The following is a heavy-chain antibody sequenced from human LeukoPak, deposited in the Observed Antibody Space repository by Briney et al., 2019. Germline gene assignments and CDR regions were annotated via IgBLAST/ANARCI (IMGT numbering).Heavy chain of an antibody. CDR2: IYYSGST. Sequence: PSETLSLTCTVSGGSISSYYWRWIRQPPGKGLEWIGYIYYSGSTNYNPSLKSRVTISVDTSKNQFSLKLSSVIAADTAVYYCARDGFDGDYGHWYFDLWGRGTLVTVSS. CDR1: GGSISSYY. J-gene: IGHJ2*01. D-gene: IGHD4-17*01. CDR3: ARDGFDGDYGHWYFDL. V-gene: IGHV4-59*01.